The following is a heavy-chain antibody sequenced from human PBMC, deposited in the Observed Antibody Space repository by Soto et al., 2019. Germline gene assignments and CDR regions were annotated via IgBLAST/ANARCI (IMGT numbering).Heavy chain of an antibody. J-gene: IGHJ4*02. CDR2: IIPIFGTA. Sequence: QVQLVQSGAEVRKPGSSVKVSCKASGGTFSSYAISWVRQAPGQGLEWMGGIIPIFGTANYAQKFQGRVTITADESTSTAYMELSSLRSEDTAVYYCARVAVVTPPIQYYFDYWGQGTLVTVSS. CDR3: ARVAVVTPPIQYYFDY. V-gene: IGHV1-69*12. D-gene: IGHD2-15*01. CDR1: GGTFSSYA.